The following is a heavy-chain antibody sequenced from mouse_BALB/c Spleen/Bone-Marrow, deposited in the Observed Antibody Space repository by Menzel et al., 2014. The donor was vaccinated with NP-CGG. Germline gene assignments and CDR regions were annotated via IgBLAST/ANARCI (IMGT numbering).Heavy chain of an antibody. V-gene: IGHV3-1*02. Sequence: DVHLVESGPDLVKPSQSLSLTCTVTGYSITSTYSWHWIRQFPGNKLEWMGYIHYSGSAYYNPSLKSRISITRDTSKNQFFLQLHSVTTADTATYYCASTGTRGFAYWGQGTLVTVSA. J-gene: IGHJ3*01. CDR3: ASTGTRGFAY. CDR1: GYSITSTYS. CDR2: IHYSGSA. D-gene: IGHD4-1*02.